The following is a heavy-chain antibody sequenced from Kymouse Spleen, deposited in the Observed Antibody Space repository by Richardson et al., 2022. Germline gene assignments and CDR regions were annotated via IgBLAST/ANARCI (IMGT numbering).Heavy chain of an antibody. CDR2: ISWNSGSI. J-gene: IGHJ4*02. CDR3: AKDIGRFLEWLDY. Sequence: EVQLVESGGGLVQPGRSLRLSCAASGFTFDDYAMHWVRQAPGKGLEWVSGISWNSGSIGYADSVKGRFTISRDNAKNSLYLQMNSLRAEDTALYYCAKDIGRFLEWLDYWGQGTLVTVSS. D-gene: IGHD3-3*01. V-gene: IGHV3-9*01. CDR1: GFTFDDYA.